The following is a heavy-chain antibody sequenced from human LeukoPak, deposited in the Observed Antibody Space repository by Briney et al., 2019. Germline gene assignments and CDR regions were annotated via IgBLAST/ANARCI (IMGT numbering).Heavy chain of an antibody. J-gene: IGHJ3*02. Sequence: GGSLRLSCATSGFTFTTFWMHWVRQAPGKGLVWVSRINHDGNSANYADSVKGRFTISRDNAKNTVYLQMNSLRAEDTAVYYCARVGVYSSGWSLAFDIWGQGTMVTVSS. V-gene: IGHV3-74*01. CDR1: GFTFTTFW. CDR3: ARVGVYSSGWSLAFDI. CDR2: INHDGNSA. D-gene: IGHD6-19*01.